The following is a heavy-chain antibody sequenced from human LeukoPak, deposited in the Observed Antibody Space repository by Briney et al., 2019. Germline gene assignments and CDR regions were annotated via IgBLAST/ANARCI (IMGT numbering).Heavy chain of an antibody. V-gene: IGHV1-18*01. CDR2: ISAYNGNT. CDR1: GYTFTSYG. Sequence: ASVKVSCKASGYTFTSYGISWVRQAPGQGLEWMGWISAYNGNTNYAQKLQGRVTMTTDTSTSTAYMELRSLRSDDTAVYYCARVDHDSKHPSLFSYYGMDVWGQGTTVPVSS. CDR3: ARVDHDSKHPSLFSYYGMDV. J-gene: IGHJ6*02. D-gene: IGHD1-1*01.